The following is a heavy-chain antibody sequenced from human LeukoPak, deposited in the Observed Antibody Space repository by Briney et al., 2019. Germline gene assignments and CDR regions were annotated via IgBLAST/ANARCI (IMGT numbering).Heavy chain of an antibody. Sequence: GESLQISCKGSGYNFTSYWIGGGRPLPGKGQEGMGIIYPGDSDTKYSPSFQGQVTISADKSISTAYLQWSSLKASDTAMYYCARQGLPSSGIDPWGQGTLVTVSS. J-gene: IGHJ5*02. CDR1: GYNFTSYW. V-gene: IGHV5-51*01. CDR3: ARQGLPSSGIDP. D-gene: IGHD3-3*01. CDR2: IYPGDSDT.